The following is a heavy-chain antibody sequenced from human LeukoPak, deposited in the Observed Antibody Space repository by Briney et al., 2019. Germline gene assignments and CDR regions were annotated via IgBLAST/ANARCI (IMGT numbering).Heavy chain of an antibody. CDR1: GFAFRSYG. Sequence: GGSLRLSCAASGFAFRSYGMHWVRQAPGEGLEWVAVIWYDGSNNNYADSVKGRFTISRDNSKNTLYLQMNSLRAEDTAVYYCARDRAAAMEYYYMDVWGKGTTVTVSS. D-gene: IGHD2-2*01. CDR2: IWYDGSNN. J-gene: IGHJ6*03. CDR3: ARDRAAAMEYYYMDV. V-gene: IGHV3-33*01.